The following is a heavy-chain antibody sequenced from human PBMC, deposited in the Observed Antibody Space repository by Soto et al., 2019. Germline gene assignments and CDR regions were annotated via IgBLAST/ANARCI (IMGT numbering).Heavy chain of an antibody. CDR2: ITATGDRT. J-gene: IGHJ4*02. V-gene: IGHV3-23*01. CDR3: ATMNGYFEY. Sequence: VGSLRLSCADSGFRFSSYSMSWVRQTPGKGLEWVAAITATGDRTYYADSVTGRFAISRDNSKKTHYLQMTSLRAEDTAMYYCATMNGYFEYWGQGTPVTVSS. D-gene: IGHD3-22*01. CDR1: GFRFSSYS.